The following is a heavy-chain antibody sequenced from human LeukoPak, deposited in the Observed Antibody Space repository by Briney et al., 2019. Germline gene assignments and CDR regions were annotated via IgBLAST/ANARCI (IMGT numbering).Heavy chain of an antibody. Sequence: GGSLRLSCAASGFTFDDYAMHWVRQAPGKGLEWVSGISWNSGSIDYADSVKGRFIISRDNAKNSLYLQMNSLRAEDTALYYCAKDSQYSYGSTYYFEYWGQGALVTVSS. V-gene: IGHV3-9*01. CDR2: ISWNSGSI. D-gene: IGHD5-18*01. CDR1: GFTFDDYA. CDR3: AKDSQYSYGSTYYFEY. J-gene: IGHJ4*02.